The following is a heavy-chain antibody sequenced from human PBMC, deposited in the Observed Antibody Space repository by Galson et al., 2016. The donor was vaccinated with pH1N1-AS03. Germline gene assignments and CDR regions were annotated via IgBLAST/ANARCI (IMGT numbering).Heavy chain of an antibody. Sequence: PALVKPTQTLTLTCTFSGFSLNTDGMRVSWIRQPPGEALEWLARIDWDDDKFYRTSLKTRLTISKDTSKNQVVLTLTNVGPVDTATYYCGLTGIAATGYFDYWGQGTLVTVSS. D-gene: IGHD6-13*01. CDR1: GFSLNTDGMR. V-gene: IGHV2-70*04. CDR3: GLTGIAATGYFDY. CDR2: IDWDDDK. J-gene: IGHJ4*02.